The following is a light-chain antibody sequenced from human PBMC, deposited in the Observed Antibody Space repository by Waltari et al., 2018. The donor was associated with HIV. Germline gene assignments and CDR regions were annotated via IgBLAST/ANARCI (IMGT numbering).Light chain of an antibody. J-gene: IGKJ4*01. CDR3: QQFNSYPNT. V-gene: IGKV1-13*02. CDR1: QRIAHA. Sequence: IQLTQPPSSLSASVDDRVSPTYRASQRIAHALAWYQQKPGKPPKVLIFDASNLEGGVSSRFSGSGSGTEFTLTINSLQPEDFATYFCQQFNSYPNTFGGGTKVEIK. CDR2: DAS.